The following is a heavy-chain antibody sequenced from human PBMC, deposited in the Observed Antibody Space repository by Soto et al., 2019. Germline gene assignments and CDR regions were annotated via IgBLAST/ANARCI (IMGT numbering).Heavy chain of an antibody. D-gene: IGHD7-27*01. CDR1: GFSFDDYA. Sequence: GGSLRLSCAASGFSFDDYAMHWVRQAPGKGLEWVSGINWNSGPVGYADSAKGRFTISRDNAKNSVYLQMNSLRPEDTAFYYCKKETQANLGTGGFDHWGQGILVTVSS. CDR2: INWNSGPV. CDR3: KKETQANLGTGGFDH. J-gene: IGHJ4*02. V-gene: IGHV3-9*01.